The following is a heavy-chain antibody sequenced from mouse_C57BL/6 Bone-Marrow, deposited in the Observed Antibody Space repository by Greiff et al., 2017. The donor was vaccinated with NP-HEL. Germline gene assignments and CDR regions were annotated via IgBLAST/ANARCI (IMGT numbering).Heavy chain of an antibody. Sequence: VQLQQSGPELVKPGASVKISCKASGYTFTDYYMNWVKQSHGKSLEWIGDINPNNGGNSYNQKFEGKATLTVDKSSSTAYMELRSLTSEDSAVYYCERATYDGSDGAMDFWGQGTSVAVSS. CDR2: INPNNGGN. CDR1: GYTFTDYY. V-gene: IGHV1-26*01. D-gene: IGHD2-10*01. J-gene: IGHJ4*01. CDR3: ERATYDGSDGAMDF.